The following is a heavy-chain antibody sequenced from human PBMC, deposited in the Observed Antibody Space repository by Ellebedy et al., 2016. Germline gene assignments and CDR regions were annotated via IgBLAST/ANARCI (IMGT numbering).Heavy chain of an antibody. V-gene: IGHV1-69*13. CDR1: GGTFSSYA. Sequence: SVKVSXKASGGTFSSYAISWMRQAPGQGLEWMGGIIPIFGTANYAQKFQGRVTITADESTSTAYMELSSLRSEDTAVYYCARLLLGYCSSTSCYDRRQSYDYWGQGTLVTVSS. CDR2: IIPIFGTA. D-gene: IGHD2-2*01. J-gene: IGHJ4*02. CDR3: ARLLLGYCSSTSCYDRRQSYDY.